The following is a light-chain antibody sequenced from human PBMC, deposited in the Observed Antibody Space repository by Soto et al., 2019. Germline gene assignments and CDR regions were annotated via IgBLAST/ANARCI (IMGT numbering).Light chain of an antibody. Sequence: DIQMTQSPSTLSASIGDRVTITCRASQSISSWLAWYQQKPGKAPKVLIYDASNLESGVPSRFSGSGSGTEFTLTISSLQPDDFVTYFCQQYNSDSYTFGQGTNLEIK. J-gene: IGKJ2*01. V-gene: IGKV1-5*01. CDR3: QQYNSDSYT. CDR2: DAS. CDR1: QSISSW.